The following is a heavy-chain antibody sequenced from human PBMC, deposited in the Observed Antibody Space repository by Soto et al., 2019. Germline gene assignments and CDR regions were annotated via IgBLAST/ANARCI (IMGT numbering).Heavy chain of an antibody. CDR1: GGSLNTYY. V-gene: IGHV4-59*01. J-gene: IGHJ4*02. CDR2: ISYSGST. CDR3: ARDWFSVAGRFRFDH. D-gene: IGHD6-19*01. Sequence: SETLSLTCAVSGGSLNTYYWSWFRQPPGKGLEWIGSISYSGSTNYNPSLMSRVAIAVDTSKNQFYLELTSVTATDTAGYYSARDWFSVAGRFRFDHLGQGTLVTVST.